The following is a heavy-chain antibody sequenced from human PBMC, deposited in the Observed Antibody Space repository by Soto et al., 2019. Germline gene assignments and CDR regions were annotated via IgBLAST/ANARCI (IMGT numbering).Heavy chain of an antibody. V-gene: IGHV3-11*06. CDR2: SSNSGTFS. CDR1: GFTFSDYY. Sequence: GGSLRPSCEGTGFTFSDYYISCIRQAPGKGLEWISYSSNSGTFSRYADSVKGRFSISRDNTKNLLYLQMNSLRAEDTAVYYCARSGDNYNRLDYWGQGTPVTVSS. CDR3: ARSGDNYNRLDY. J-gene: IGHJ4*02. D-gene: IGHD1-1*01.